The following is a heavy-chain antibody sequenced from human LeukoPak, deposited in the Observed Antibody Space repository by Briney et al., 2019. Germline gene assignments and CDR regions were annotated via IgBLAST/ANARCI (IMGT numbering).Heavy chain of an antibody. CDR3: AGSWSPYDAFDI. D-gene: IGHD6-13*01. CDR1: EFTFSSYW. CDR2: INQDGSKK. V-gene: IGHV3-7*01. J-gene: IGHJ3*02. Sequence: GGSLRPSCAASEFTFSSYWMIWVRQAPGKGLEWVANINQDGSKKYYVDSVKGRFTISRDNAKNSLYLQMNSLRAEDTAVYYCAGSWSPYDAFDIWGQGTMVTVSS.